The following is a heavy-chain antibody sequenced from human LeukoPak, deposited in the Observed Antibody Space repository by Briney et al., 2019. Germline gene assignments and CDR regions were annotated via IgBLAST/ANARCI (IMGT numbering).Heavy chain of an antibody. CDR3: ARQGARTTTVILG. D-gene: IGHD4-11*01. CDR1: GGSISSGGYS. J-gene: IGHJ4*02. Sequence: PSQTLSLTCAVSGGSISSGGYSWSWIRQPPGKGLEWIGSIYYSGSTYYNPSLKSRVTISVDTSKNQFSLKLSSVTAADTAVYYCARQGARTTTVILGWGQGTLVTVSS. CDR2: IYYSGST. V-gene: IGHV4-30-2*03.